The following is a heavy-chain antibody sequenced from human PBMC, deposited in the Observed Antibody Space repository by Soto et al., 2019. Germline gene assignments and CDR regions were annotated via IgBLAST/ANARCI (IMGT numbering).Heavy chain of an antibody. D-gene: IGHD4-17*01. CDR1: GYTFTSYG. Sequence: ASVKVSCKASGYTFTSYGISWVRQAPGQGLEWMGWISAYNGNTNYAQKLQGRVTMTTDTSTSTAYMELRSLRSDDTAVYYCARDVGYGEPSYYYGVDVWGQGTTVTVSS. CDR3: ARDVGYGEPSYYYGVDV. CDR2: ISAYNGNT. J-gene: IGHJ6*02. V-gene: IGHV1-18*01.